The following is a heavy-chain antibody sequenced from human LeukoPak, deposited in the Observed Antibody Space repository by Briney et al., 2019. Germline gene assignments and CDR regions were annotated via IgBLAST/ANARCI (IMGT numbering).Heavy chain of an antibody. J-gene: IGHJ4*02. CDR3: ARDNQQLAFYF. V-gene: IGHV4-39*07. Sequence: SETLSLTCTVSGGSISSGSFYWGWIRQPPGKGLEWIGSFCYSGSTYYNPSLESRVSISVDTSKNQFSLKLTSVTAADAAVYYCARDNQQLAFYFWGQGTLVTVSS. CDR1: GGSISSGSFY. CDR2: FCYSGST. D-gene: IGHD6-13*01.